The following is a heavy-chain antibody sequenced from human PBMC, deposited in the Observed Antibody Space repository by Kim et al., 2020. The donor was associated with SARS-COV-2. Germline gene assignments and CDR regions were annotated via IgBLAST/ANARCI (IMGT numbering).Heavy chain of an antibody. V-gene: IGHV3-7*03. J-gene: IGHJ4*02. Sequence: YYVDSVKGRFTISRDNAKNSLDLQINSLRAEDTAVYYCVREGWYGETGGNWGEGMLVSVSS. D-gene: IGHD3-10*01. CDR3: VREGWYGETGGN.